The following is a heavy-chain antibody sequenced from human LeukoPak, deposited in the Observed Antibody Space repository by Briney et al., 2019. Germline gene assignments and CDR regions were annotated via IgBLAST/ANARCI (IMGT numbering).Heavy chain of an antibody. J-gene: IGHJ6*02. Sequence: PGGSLRLSCAASGFTFSSYSMNWVRQAPGKGLEWVSSISSSSSYIYYADSVKGRFTISRDNAKNSLYLQMNSLRAGDTAVYYCARGPSYYDSSGLVVYYGMDVWGQGTTVTVSS. V-gene: IGHV3-21*01. CDR1: GFTFSSYS. D-gene: IGHD3-22*01. CDR3: ARGPSYYDSSGLVVYYGMDV. CDR2: ISSSSSYI.